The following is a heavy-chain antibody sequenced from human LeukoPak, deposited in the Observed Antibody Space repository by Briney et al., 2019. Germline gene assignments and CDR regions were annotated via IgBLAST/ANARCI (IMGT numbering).Heavy chain of an antibody. CDR3: ARESDSPPYYFDS. D-gene: IGHD2-21*02. CDR2: ISTTTGNP. Sequence: ASVTVSCKAYGYTFTKYLMNWVRQAPGQEPEWMGWISTTTGNPTYAQGFTGRFVFSLDTSVSTAYLQITSLTAEDTAVYFCARESDSPPYYFDSWGQGTLVTVSS. V-gene: IGHV7-4-1*02. CDR1: GYTFTKYL. J-gene: IGHJ4*02.